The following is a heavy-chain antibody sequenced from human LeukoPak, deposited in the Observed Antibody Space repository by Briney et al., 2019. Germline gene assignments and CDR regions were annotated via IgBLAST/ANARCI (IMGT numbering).Heavy chain of an antibody. J-gene: IGHJ6*02. CDR2: ISYDGSNK. D-gene: IGHD2-2*01. CDR3: ARGSLYCSSTSCYYYGMDV. CDR1: GFTFSSYA. V-gene: IGHV3-30*04. Sequence: GGSLRLSCAASGFTFSSYAMHWVRQAPGKGLEWVAVISYDGSNKYYADSAKGRFTISRDNSKNTLYLQMNSLRAEDTAVYYCARGSLYCSSTSCYYYGMDVWGQGTTVTVSS.